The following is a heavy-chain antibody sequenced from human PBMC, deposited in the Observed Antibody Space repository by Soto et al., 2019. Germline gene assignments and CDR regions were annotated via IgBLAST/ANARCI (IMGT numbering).Heavy chain of an antibody. J-gene: IGHJ4*02. CDR2: IYYSGST. CDR1: GGSISSYY. Sequence: SETLSLTCTVSGGSISSYYWSWIRQPPGKGLEWMGYIYYSGSTNYNPSLKSRVTISVDTSKTQFSLHLTSVTAADTAVYYCTRHHPHHYDSSGYFDYWGQGALVTLSS. V-gene: IGHV4-59*08. D-gene: IGHD3-22*01. CDR3: TRHHPHHYDSSGYFDY.